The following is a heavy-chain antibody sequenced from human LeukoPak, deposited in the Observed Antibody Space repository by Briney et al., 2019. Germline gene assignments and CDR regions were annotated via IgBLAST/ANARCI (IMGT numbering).Heavy chain of an antibody. CDR2: ISGSTAYT. J-gene: IGHJ4*02. V-gene: IGHV3-11*06. D-gene: IGHD6-13*01. Sequence: GGSLRLSCAASGFTFSDYYMSWIRQAPGKGLEWVSYISGSTAYTTYADSVKGRFTISRDNAKNSLYLQMNSLRGEDTAVYYCARLGSIAAAGTPDYWGQGTLVTVSS. CDR3: ARLGSIAAAGTPDY. CDR1: GFTFSDYY.